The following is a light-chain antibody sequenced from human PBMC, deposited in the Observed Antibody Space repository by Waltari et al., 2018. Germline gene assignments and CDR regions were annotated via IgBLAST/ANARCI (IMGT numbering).Light chain of an antibody. J-gene: IGLJ3*02. V-gene: IGLV1-44*01. CDR1: SSTIGSNT. Sequence: QSVLTQPPSASATPGQSVTISCSASSSTIGSNTVNGYQQLPGTAPKLLTYSNNQRPSGVPDRFSGSESGTSASLAISGLQSEDEADYYCAAWDDSLNGLVFGGGTKLTVL. CDR2: SNN. CDR3: AAWDDSLNGLV.